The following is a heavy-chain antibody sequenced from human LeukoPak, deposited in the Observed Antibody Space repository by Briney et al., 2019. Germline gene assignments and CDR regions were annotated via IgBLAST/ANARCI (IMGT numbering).Heavy chain of an antibody. CDR3: ATYPPYDYVWGSYRHYFDY. CDR1: GYTLTELS. CDR2: FDPEDGET. D-gene: IGHD3-16*02. Sequence: ASVKVSCKVSGYTLTELSMHWVRQAPGKGLEWMGGFDPEDGETIYAQKFQGRVTMTEDTSTDTAYMGLSSLRSEDTAVYYCATYPPYDYVWGSYRHYFDYWGQGTLVTVSS. J-gene: IGHJ4*02. V-gene: IGHV1-24*01.